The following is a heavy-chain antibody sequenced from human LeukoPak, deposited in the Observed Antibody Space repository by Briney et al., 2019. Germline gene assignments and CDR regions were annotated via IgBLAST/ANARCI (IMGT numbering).Heavy chain of an antibody. Sequence: GGSLRLSCAASGFTVSSNYMSWVRQAPGKGLEWVSVIYSGGSTYYADSVKGRFTISRDNSKDTLYLQMGSLRPEDTAVYYCARGPSSSFYMDVWGKGTTVTISS. CDR3: ARGPSSSFYMDV. V-gene: IGHV3-53*05. J-gene: IGHJ6*03. CDR2: IYSGGST. CDR1: GFTVSSNY.